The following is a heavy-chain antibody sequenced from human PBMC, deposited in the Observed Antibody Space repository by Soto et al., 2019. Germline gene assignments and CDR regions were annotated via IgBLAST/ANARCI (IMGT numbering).Heavy chain of an antibody. CDR2: ISYDGSNK. D-gene: IGHD6-19*01. CDR1: GFTFSSYG. Sequence: QVQLVESGGGVVQPGRSLRLSCAASGFTFSSYGMHWVRQAPGKGLEWVAVISYDGSNKYYADSVKGRLTISRDNSKNTLYLQTNSLRAEDTAVYYCAKDITVAGSRWGYYYYYGLDVWGQGTTVTVSS. V-gene: IGHV3-30*18. J-gene: IGHJ6*02. CDR3: AKDITVAGSRWGYYYYYGLDV.